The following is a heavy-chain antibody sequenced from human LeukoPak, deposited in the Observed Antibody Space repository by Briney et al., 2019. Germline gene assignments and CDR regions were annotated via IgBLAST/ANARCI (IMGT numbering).Heavy chain of an antibody. D-gene: IGHD2-8*01. CDR1: GFSFSDSY. Sequence: GGSLRLSCVVSGFSFSDSYMTWIRQTPGKGLESLAYISGSGHDIYYTDSVKGRFTISRDNAKDSLYLQMNGLRPEDTALYYCSTDPRLLIYWGHGTLVTVSS. CDR2: ISGSGHDI. V-gene: IGHV3-11*01. CDR3: STDPRLLIY. J-gene: IGHJ4*01.